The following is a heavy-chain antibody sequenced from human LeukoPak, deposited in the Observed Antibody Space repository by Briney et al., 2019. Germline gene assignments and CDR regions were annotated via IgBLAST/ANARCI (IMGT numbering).Heavy chain of an antibody. V-gene: IGHV1-2*02. D-gene: IGHD5-24*01. CDR1: GYTFTGYY. CDR3: ARDPLNRDGGIDY. J-gene: IGHJ4*02. CDR2: INPNSGGT. Sequence: ASVKVSCKASGYTFTGYYMHWVRQAPGQGLEWMGWINPNSGGTNYAQKFQGRVTMTRDTSISTAYMELSRLRSDDTAVYYCARDPLNRDGGIDYWGQGTLVTVSS.